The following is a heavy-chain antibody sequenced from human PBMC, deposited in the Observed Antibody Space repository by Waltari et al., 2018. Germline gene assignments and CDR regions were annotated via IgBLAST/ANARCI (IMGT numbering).Heavy chain of an antibody. Sequence: QVQLQQWGAGLLKPSETLSLTCDVSGGSLSGYHWTWIRQPPGKGLEWIGEINDSGRTTYHPSLESRVTGSIDTANNQFSLRVRSVTAADTAVYYCARVFGYYYYYMDVWGKGTTVTISS. CDR3: ARVFGYYYYYMDV. V-gene: IGHV4-34*02. CDR1: GGSLSGYH. J-gene: IGHJ6*03. D-gene: IGHD3-3*01. CDR2: INDSGRT.